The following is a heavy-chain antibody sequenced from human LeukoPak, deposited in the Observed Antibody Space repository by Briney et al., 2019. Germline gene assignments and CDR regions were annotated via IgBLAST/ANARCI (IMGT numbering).Heavy chain of an antibody. V-gene: IGHV4-59*12. J-gene: IGHJ4*02. CDR3: ARGGRSLQWPADY. Sequence: SETLSLTCTVSGGSISSYYWSWIRQPPGKGLEWIGYIYYSGSTNYNPSLKSRVTISVDTSKNQFSLKLSSVTAADTAVYYCARGGRSLQWPADYWGQGTLVTVSS. D-gene: IGHD6-19*01. CDR1: GGSISSYY. CDR2: IYYSGST.